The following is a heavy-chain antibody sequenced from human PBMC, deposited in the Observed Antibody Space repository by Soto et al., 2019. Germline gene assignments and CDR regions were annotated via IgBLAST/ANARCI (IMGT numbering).Heavy chain of an antibody. CDR1: EDSIRSCTYY. D-gene: IGHD6-19*01. CDR2: LSYLGTT. J-gene: IGHJ2*01. CDR3: ETGRSDSGWY. Sequence: SGTLSLTCTVSEDSIRSCTYYWAWIRPPPGRGPEWMGSLSYLGTTDYNPSLKSRVTISKDASKNQFSLKLTSVTAADKAVYYCETGRSDSGWY. V-gene: IGHV4-39*01.